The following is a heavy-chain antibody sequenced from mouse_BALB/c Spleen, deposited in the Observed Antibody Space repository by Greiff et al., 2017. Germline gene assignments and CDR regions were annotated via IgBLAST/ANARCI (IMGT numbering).Heavy chain of an antibody. CDR3: AREGIYDGYLHWYFDV. V-gene: IGHV1-54*01. CDR1: GYAFTNYL. D-gene: IGHD2-3*01. CDR2: INPGSGGT. J-gene: IGHJ1*01. Sequence: QVQLQQSGAELVRPGTSVKVSCKASGYAFTNYLIEWVKQRPGQGLEWIGVINPGSGGTNYNEKFKGKATLTADKSSSTAYMQLSSLTSDDSAVYFCAREGIYDGYLHWYFDVWGAGTTVTVSS.